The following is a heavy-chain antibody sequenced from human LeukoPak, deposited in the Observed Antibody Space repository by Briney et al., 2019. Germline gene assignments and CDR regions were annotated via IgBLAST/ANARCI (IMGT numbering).Heavy chain of an antibody. D-gene: IGHD3-3*01. CDR2: IWYDGSNK. J-gene: IGHJ3*02. CDR3: AKDQRRFLEWLPDAFDI. V-gene: IGHV3-33*06. CDR1: GFTFSSYG. Sequence: GRSLRLSCAASGFTFSSYGMHWVRQAPGKGLEWVAVIWYDGSNKYYADSVKGRFTISRDNSKNTLYLQMNSLRAEDTAVYYCAKDQRRFLEWLPDAFDIWGQGTMVTVSS.